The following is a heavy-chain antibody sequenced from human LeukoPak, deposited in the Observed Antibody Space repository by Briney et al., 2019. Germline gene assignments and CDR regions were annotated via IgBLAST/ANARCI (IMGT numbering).Heavy chain of an antibody. V-gene: IGHV3-21*01. J-gene: IGHJ3*02. Sequence: GGSLRLSCAASGSTFSSYSMNWVRQAPGKGLEWVSSISSSSSYIYYADSVKGRFTISRDNAKNSLYLQMNSLRAEDTAVYYCARDGSLPYDAFDIWGQGTMVTVSS. CDR3: ARDGSLPYDAFDI. CDR2: ISSSSSYI. CDR1: GSTFSSYS.